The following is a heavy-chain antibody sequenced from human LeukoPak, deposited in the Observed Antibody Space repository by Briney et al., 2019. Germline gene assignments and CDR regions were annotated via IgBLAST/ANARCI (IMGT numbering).Heavy chain of an antibody. CDR2: INPSSGST. V-gene: IGHV1-46*01. D-gene: IGHD5-18*01. Sequence: ASVKASCKASGYTFTSYFMHWVRQAPGQGLEWMGRINPSSGSTSYAQKFQGRVTMTRDTSTSTVYMDLSSLRSEDTAVYYCARDQRHSYGKYFDPWSQGILVSVSS. CDR1: GYTFTSYF. J-gene: IGHJ4*02. CDR3: ARDQRHSYGKYFDP.